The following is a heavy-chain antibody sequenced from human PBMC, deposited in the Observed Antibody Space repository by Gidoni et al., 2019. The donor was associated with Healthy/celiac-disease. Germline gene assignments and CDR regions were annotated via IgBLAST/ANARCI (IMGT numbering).Heavy chain of an antibody. CDR3: AKDLFDY. V-gene: IGHV3-30*18. CDR2: ISYDGSNK. Sequence: QVQLVESGGGVVQPGRSLRLSWAASGFTFSSYGMHWVRQAPGKGLEWVAVISYDGSNKYYADSVKGRFTISRDNSKNTLYLQMNSLRAEDTAVYYCAKDLFDYWGQGTLVTVSS. CDR1: GFTFSSYG. J-gene: IGHJ4*02.